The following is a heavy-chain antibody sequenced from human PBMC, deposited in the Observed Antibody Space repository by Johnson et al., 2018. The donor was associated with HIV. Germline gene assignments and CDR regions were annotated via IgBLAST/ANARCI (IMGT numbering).Heavy chain of an antibody. CDR3: ARACRYGYTCDAFDI. CDR1: GFTVSSNY. CDR2: IYSGAST. Sequence: VQLVESGGGLVQPGGSLRLSCAASGFTVSSNYMSWVRQAPGKGLEWVSVIYSGASTYYADSVKGRFTISRDNSKNTLYLQMNSLRAEDTAVYYCARACRYGYTCDAFDIWGQGTMVTVSS. V-gene: IGHV3-66*01. D-gene: IGHD5-24*01. J-gene: IGHJ3*02.